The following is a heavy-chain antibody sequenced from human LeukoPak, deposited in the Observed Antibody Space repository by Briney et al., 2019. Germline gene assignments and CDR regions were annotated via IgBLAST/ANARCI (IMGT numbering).Heavy chain of an antibody. D-gene: IGHD6-13*01. V-gene: IGHV3-48*01. CDR2: ISSSSSTI. CDR3: ARVGSSARDDAFDI. Sequence: GGSLRLSCAASGFTFSSYWMHWVRQAPGKGLEWVSYISSSSSTIYYADSVKGRFTISRDNAKNLLYLQMNSLRAEDTAVYYCARVGSSARDDAFDIWGQGTMVTVSS. CDR1: GFTFSSYW. J-gene: IGHJ3*02.